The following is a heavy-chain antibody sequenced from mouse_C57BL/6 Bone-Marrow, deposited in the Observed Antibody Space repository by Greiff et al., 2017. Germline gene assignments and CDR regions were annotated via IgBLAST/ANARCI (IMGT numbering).Heavy chain of an antibody. Sequence: EVKLQESGGGLVKPGGSLKLSCAASGFTFSSYTMSWVRQTPEKRLEWVATISGGGGNTYYPDSVKGRFTISRDNAKNTLYLQMSSLRSEDTALDYCAITTAYAMDYWGQGTSVTVSS. CDR2: ISGGGGNT. CDR1: GFTFSSYT. CDR3: AITTAYAMDY. D-gene: IGHD1-2*01. V-gene: IGHV5-9*01. J-gene: IGHJ4*01.